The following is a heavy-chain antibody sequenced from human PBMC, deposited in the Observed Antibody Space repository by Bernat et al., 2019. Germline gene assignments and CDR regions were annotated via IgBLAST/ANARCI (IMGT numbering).Heavy chain of an antibody. J-gene: IGHJ4*02. D-gene: IGHD4-17*01. CDR1: GFTFSSYG. Sequence: QVQLVESGGGVVQPGRSLKLSCAASGFTFSSYGMHWVRQAPGKGLEWVAVIWYDGSNKYYADSVKGRFTISRDNAKNSLYLQMNSLRDEDTAVYYCARVVLTVTNPFDYWGQGTLVTVSS. CDR3: ARVVLTVTNPFDY. CDR2: IWYDGSNK. V-gene: IGHV3-33*01.